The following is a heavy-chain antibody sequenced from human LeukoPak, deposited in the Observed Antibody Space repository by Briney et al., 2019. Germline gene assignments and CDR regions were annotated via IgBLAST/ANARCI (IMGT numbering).Heavy chain of an antibody. Sequence: VASVKVSCKASGYTFTSYYMHWVRQAPGQGLEWMGIINPSGGSTSYAQKFQGRVTMTRDTSTSTVYMELSSLRSEDTAVYYCARDLSPIRGYSYGYRDWGQGNLVTVSS. V-gene: IGHV1-46*01. CDR2: INPSGGST. D-gene: IGHD5-18*01. CDR1: GYTFTSYY. CDR3: ARDLSPIRGYSYGYRD. J-gene: IGHJ4*02.